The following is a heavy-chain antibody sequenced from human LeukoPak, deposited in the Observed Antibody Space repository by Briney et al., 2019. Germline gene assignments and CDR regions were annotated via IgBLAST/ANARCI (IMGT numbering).Heavy chain of an antibody. CDR3: ARDADTAMVKPNWFDP. CDR1: GYTFTSYG. Sequence: WASVNVSCTASGYTFTSYGISWVRQAPGQGLEWMGWISAYNGNTNYAQKLQGRVTMTTDTSTSTAYMELRSLRSDDTAVYYCARDADTAMVKPNWFDPWGQGTLVTVSS. V-gene: IGHV1-18*01. CDR2: ISAYNGNT. D-gene: IGHD5-18*01. J-gene: IGHJ5*02.